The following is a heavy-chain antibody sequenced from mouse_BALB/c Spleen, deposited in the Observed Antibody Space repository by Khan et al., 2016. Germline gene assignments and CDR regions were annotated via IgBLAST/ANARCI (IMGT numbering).Heavy chain of an antibody. CDR1: GFSLTNSG. CDR2: IWPGGST. Sequence: QVQLKESGPGLVAPSQSLSITCTVSGFSLTNSGVHWIRQPPGKGLEWLGVIWPGGSTDYNSALMSRLSITKDNSQNQVFLKMISLQPDDTAMYYCARDDTDYDAWFASWGQGTLVIVSA. CDR3: ARDDTDYDAWFAS. V-gene: IGHV2-9*02. J-gene: IGHJ3*01. D-gene: IGHD2-4*01.